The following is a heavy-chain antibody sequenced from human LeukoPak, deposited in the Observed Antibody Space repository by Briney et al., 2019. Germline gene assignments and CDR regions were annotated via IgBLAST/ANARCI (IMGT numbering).Heavy chain of an antibody. D-gene: IGHD3-10*01. CDR3: ARERGGFLWFGEFNS. CDR2: IKQDGSEK. V-gene: IGHV3-7*01. CDR1: GFTFSSYW. Sequence: GGSLRLACAASGFTFSSYWMSWVRQAPGKGLEWVANIKQDGSEKYYVDSVKGRFTISRDNANNSLYLQMNSLRAEDTAVYYCARERGGFLWFGEFNSWGQGALVTVSS. J-gene: IGHJ4*02.